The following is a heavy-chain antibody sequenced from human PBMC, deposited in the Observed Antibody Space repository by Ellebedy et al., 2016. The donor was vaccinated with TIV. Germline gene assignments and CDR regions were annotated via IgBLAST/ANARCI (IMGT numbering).Heavy chain of an antibody. D-gene: IGHD3-16*01. CDR2: IKQDGSEK. V-gene: IGHV3-7*03. CDR1: GFTFSDYW. J-gene: IGHJ4*02. Sequence: GESLKISCAASGFTFSDYWMSWVRQAPGKGLEWVANIKQDGSEKWYVDSVKGRFTISRDNAKNSLYLQMNSLRAEDTALYYCAKDKRMITFGGVIDFWGQGTLVTVSS. CDR3: AKDKRMITFGGVIDF.